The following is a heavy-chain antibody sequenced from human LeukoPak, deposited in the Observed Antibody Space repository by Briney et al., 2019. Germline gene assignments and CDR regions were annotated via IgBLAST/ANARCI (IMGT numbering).Heavy chain of an antibody. CDR2: ISGSGGST. V-gene: IGHV3-23*01. CDR1: GFTFSSYA. Sequence: GGSLRLCCAASGFTFSSYAMSWVRQAPGKGLEWVSAISGSGGSTYYADSVKGRFTISRDNSKNTLYLQINSLRAEDTAVYYCAKPLHYDSSPHGGYWGQGTLVTVSS. CDR3: AKPLHYDSSPHGGY. D-gene: IGHD3-22*01. J-gene: IGHJ4*02.